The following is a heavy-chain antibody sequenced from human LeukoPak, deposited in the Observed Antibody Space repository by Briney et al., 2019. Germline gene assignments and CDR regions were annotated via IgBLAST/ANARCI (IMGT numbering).Heavy chain of an antibody. CDR3: ASPYSSSSPPYYFDY. J-gene: IGHJ4*02. CDR1: GFTFSDYY. D-gene: IGHD6-13*01. V-gene: IGHV3-11*01. CDR2: ISSSGSTI. Sequence: PGGSLRLSCAASGFTFSDYYMSWIRQAPGKGLEWVSYISSSGSTIYYADSVKGRFTISRDNAKNSLYLQMNSLRAEDTAVYYCASPYSSSSPPYYFDYWGQGTLVTVSS.